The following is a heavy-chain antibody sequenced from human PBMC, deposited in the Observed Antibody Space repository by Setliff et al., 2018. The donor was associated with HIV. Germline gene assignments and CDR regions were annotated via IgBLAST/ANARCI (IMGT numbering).Heavy chain of an antibody. D-gene: IGHD3-3*01. CDR2: INHSGST. V-gene: IGHV4-34*01. CDR3: ARDGINYDFWSGQNASNWFDP. CDR1: GGSISSYY. J-gene: IGHJ5*02. Sequence: SETLSLTCTVSGGSISSYYWSWIRQPPGKGLEWIGEINHSGSTNYNPSLKSRVTISLDLSTSTVYMELTRLKSEDVAIYYCARDGINYDFWSGQNASNWFDPWGQGTLVTVSS.